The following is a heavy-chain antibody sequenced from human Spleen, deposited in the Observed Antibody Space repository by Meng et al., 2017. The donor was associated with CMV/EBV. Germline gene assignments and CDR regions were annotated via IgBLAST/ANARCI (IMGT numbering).Heavy chain of an antibody. CDR2: IRYDGNNE. Sequence: GESLKISCATSGFNFNSYAMNWVRQAPGKGLEWVAFIRYDGNNEYYADSVKGRFTISRDNSKNMLYLQMNSLRSEDTAVYYCAIEVELIESRDYWGQGMLVTVSA. CDR3: AIEVELIESRDY. CDR1: GFNFNSYA. V-gene: IGHV3-30*02. J-gene: IGHJ4*02. D-gene: IGHD1-26*01.